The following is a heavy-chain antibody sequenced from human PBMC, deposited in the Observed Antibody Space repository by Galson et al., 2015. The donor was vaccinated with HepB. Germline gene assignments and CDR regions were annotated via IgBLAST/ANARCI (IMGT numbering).Heavy chain of an antibody. V-gene: IGHV5-10-1*01. CDR2: IDPSDSYT. CDR3: ARTIAAAGIYYYYGMDV. J-gene: IGHJ6*02. D-gene: IGHD6-13*01. CDR1: GYSFTSYW. Sequence: QSGAEVKKPGESLRISCKGSGYSFTSYWISWVRQMPGKGLEWMGRIDPSDSYTNYSPSFQGHVTISADKSISTAYLQWSSLKASDTAMYYCARTIAAAGIYYYYGMDVWGQGTTVTVSS.